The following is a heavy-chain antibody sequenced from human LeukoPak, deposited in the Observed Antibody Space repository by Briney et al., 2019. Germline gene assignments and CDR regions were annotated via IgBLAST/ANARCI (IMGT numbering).Heavy chain of an antibody. J-gene: IGHJ4*02. V-gene: IGHV3-30-3*01. D-gene: IGHD2-2*01. CDR3: SREHALGDF. Sequence: GGSLRLSCAASGFTLSSYAMHWVRQAPGKGLEWVAVISYDGSNKYYADSVKGRFTISRDNSKNTLYLQMNSLRAEDTAVYYCSREHALGDFWGQGSLVTVSS. CDR2: ISYDGSNK. CDR1: GFTLSSYA.